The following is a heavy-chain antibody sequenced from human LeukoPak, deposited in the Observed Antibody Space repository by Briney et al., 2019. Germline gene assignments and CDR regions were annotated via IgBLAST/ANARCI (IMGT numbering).Heavy chain of an antibody. CDR1: DGSITSYY. CDR3: ARDKGPYWYFDL. Sequence: SETLSLTCTVSDGSITSYYWNWIRQPPGKGLEWIGNIYNSGSTDYNPFLESRVTISLNTSKNQISLKLSSVTAADTAVYYCARDKGPYWYFDLWGRGTLVTVSS. J-gene: IGHJ2*01. V-gene: IGHV4-59*01. CDR2: IYNSGST.